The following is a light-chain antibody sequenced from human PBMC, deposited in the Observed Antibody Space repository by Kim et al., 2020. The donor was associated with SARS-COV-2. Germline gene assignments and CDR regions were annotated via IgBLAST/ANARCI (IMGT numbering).Light chain of an antibody. CDR2: NNN. CDR1: RSDIGFNT. Sequence: GLRVTITCSASRSDIGFNTVNWYQQYPGTAPTPLIYNNNQRPSGVPDRFSASKSGTSASLAISGLQSGDDADYYCAVWDDSLNGPVFGGGTQLTVL. CDR3: AVWDDSLNGPV. V-gene: IGLV1-44*01. J-gene: IGLJ2*01.